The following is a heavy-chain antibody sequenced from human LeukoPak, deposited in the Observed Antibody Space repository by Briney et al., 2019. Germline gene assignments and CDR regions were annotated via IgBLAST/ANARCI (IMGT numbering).Heavy chain of an antibody. CDR2: TKPDSGDT. J-gene: IGHJ4*02. CDR3: ARFDQDWGTFDY. V-gene: IGHV1-2*02. CDR1: GYTFTDYY. D-gene: IGHD7-27*01. Sequence: ASVKVSCKASGYTFTDYYMHWVRQAPGQGLEWMGWTKPDSGDTHYVQKFQGRVTMTRDTSITTAYMELRLSSDDTAVYYCARFDQDWGTFDYWGQGTVVTVSS.